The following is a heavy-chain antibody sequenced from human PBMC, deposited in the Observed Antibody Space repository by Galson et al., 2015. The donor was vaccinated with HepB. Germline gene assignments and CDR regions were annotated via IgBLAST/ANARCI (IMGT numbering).Heavy chain of an antibody. J-gene: IGHJ6*02. CDR2: ISSSSSYI. CDR3: ARAPPRYSSSWYVGMDV. D-gene: IGHD6-13*01. V-gene: IGHV3-21*01. Sequence: SLRLSCAASGFTFSSYSMNWVRQAPGKGLEWVSSISSSSSYIYYADSVKGRFTISRDNAKNSLYLQMNSLRAEDTAVYYCARAPPRYSSSWYVGMDVWGQGTTVTVSS. CDR1: GFTFSSYS.